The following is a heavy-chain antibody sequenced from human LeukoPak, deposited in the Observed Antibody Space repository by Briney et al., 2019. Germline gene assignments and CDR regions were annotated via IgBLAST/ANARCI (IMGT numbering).Heavy chain of an antibody. J-gene: IGHJ6*03. CDR2: ISGSGGST. V-gene: IGHV3-23*01. Sequence: QPGGSLRLSCAASGFTFSSYAMSWVRQAPGKGLEWVSAISGSGGSTYYADSVKGRFTISRDNSKHTLYLQMNSLRAEDKAVYYCANPPDPVVPAATYAFYYYMDVWGKGTTVTVSS. CDR3: ANPPDPVVPAATYAFYYYMDV. D-gene: IGHD2-2*01. CDR1: GFTFSSYA.